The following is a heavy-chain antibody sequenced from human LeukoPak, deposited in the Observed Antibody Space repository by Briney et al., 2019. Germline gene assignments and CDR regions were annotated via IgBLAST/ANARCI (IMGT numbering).Heavy chain of an antibody. V-gene: IGHV3-7*01. CDR1: GIIFSKYG. Sequence: HPGGSLRLSCAASGIIFSKYGMSWVRQAPGKGLEWVANIKQDGSEKYYVDSVKGRFTISRDNAKNSLYLQMNSLRAEDTAVYYCARDEGITGTNLFDYWGQGTLVTVSS. J-gene: IGHJ4*02. CDR2: IKQDGSEK. D-gene: IGHD1-20*01. CDR3: ARDEGITGTNLFDY.